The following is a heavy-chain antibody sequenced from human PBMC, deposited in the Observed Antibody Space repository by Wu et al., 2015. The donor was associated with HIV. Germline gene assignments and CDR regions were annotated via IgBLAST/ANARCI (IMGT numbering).Heavy chain of an antibody. J-gene: IGHJ6*02. Sequence: QMQLVQSGPEVKKPGTSVKVSCKASGFTFTSSAMQWVRQARGQRLEWIGWIVVGSGNTNYAQKFQERVTITRDMSTSTAYMELSSLRSEDTAVYYCARDFWPRSMVRGVIIDYYYYGMDVWGQGTTVTVSS. D-gene: IGHD3-10*01. V-gene: IGHV1-58*02. CDR2: IVVGSGNT. CDR3: ARDFWPRSMVRGVIIDYYYYGMDV. CDR1: GFTFTSSA.